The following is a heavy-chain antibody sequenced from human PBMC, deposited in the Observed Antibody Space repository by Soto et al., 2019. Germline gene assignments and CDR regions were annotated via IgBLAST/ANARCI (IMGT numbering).Heavy chain of an antibody. Sequence: PGGSLRLSCAASGFTFSSYAIHWVRQAPGKGLEWVAVISYDGSNKYYADSVKGRFTISRDNSKNTLYLQMNSLRAEDTAVYYCARVREGGSSWYRAFDYWGQGTLVTVSS. V-gene: IGHV3-30-3*01. CDR1: GFTFSSYA. CDR3: ARVREGGSSWYRAFDY. J-gene: IGHJ4*02. CDR2: ISYDGSNK. D-gene: IGHD6-13*01.